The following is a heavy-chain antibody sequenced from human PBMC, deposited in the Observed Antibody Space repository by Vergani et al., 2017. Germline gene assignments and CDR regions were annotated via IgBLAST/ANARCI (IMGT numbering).Heavy chain of an antibody. CDR1: GYTFTDYF. CDR3: ARVGTSSNRDFFDY. D-gene: IGHD2-2*01. J-gene: IGHJ4*02. V-gene: IGHV1-2*02. Sequence: QVQLVQSGAEVKKPGASVKVSCKASGYTFTDYFMHWVRQAPGQGLEWMGWINPNSGGTNYAQKCQGRVTMTMDTAISTAYMELSNLRSDDTAVYYCARVGTSSNRDFFDYWGQGTLVTVSS. CDR2: INPNSGGT.